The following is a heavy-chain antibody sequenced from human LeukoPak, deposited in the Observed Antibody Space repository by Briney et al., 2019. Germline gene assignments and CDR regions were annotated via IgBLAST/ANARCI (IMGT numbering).Heavy chain of an antibody. CDR2: IIPIFGTA. CDR3: ARAPLLRYFDWLLGEGDY. V-gene: IGHV1-69*05. Sequence: SVKVSCKASGGTFSSYAISWVRQAPGQGLEWMGGIIPIFGTANYAQKFQGRVTITTDESTSTAYMELSSLRSEDTAVYYCARAPLLRYFDWLLGEGDYWGQGTLVTVSS. D-gene: IGHD3-9*01. CDR1: GGTFSSYA. J-gene: IGHJ4*02.